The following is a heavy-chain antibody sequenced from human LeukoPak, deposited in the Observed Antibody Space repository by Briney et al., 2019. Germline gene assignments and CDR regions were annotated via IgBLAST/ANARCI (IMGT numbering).Heavy chain of an antibody. Sequence: GGSLRLSCAASGYTFSSYAMSWVRQAPGKGLEWVSAISGSGGSTYYADSVKGRFTISRDNSKNTLYLQMNSLRAEDTAVYYCAKDKVRALWFGELYYFDYWGQGTLVTVSS. J-gene: IGHJ4*02. CDR2: ISGSGGST. CDR1: GYTFSSYA. V-gene: IGHV3-23*01. D-gene: IGHD3-10*01. CDR3: AKDKVRALWFGELYYFDY.